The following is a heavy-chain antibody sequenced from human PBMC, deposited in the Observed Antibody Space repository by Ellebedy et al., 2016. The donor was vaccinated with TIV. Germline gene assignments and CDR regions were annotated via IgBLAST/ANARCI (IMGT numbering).Heavy chain of an antibody. J-gene: IGHJ6*02. V-gene: IGHV5-51*01. CDR1: GYMFSTYW. CDR3: ARRMGRGVKGKFPLDV. CDR2: IYHGDSDT. Sequence: PGGSLRLSCEGSGYMFSTYWLAWLRQMPGKGLEWMGIIYHGDSDTTYSPSFRGQVTMSVDKSINTVYLQWNSLKASDTAMYYCARRMGRGVKGKFPLDVWGQGTTVIVSS. D-gene: IGHD3-10*01.